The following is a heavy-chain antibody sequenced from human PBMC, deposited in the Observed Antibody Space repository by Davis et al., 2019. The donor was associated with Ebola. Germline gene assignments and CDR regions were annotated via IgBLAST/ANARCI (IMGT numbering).Heavy chain of an antibody. Sequence: PGGSLRLSCAASGFTFSSYGMHWVRQAPGKGLEWVAVISYDGSNKYYADSVKGRFTISRDNSKNTLYLQMNSLRAEDTAVYYCAGVAGWSGPNEYYYYYYGMDVWGQGTTVTVSS. CDR1: GFTFSSYG. J-gene: IGHJ6*02. CDR2: ISYDGSNK. D-gene: IGHD3-3*01. CDR3: AGVAGWSGPNEYYYYYYGMDV. V-gene: IGHV3-30*03.